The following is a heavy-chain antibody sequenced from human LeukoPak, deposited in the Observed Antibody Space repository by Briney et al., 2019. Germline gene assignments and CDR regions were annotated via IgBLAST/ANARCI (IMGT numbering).Heavy chain of an antibody. Sequence: GGSLRLSCAASGFTFSSYGMNWVRQAPGKGLEWVAVISYDGSNKYYADSVKGRFTISRDNSKNTLYLQMNRLRAEDTAVYYCAKAQGDYYYNSSGYYDWFDPWGQGTLVTVSS. CDR2: ISYDGSNK. CDR1: GFTFSSYG. J-gene: IGHJ5*02. V-gene: IGHV3-30*18. CDR3: AKAQGDYYYNSSGYYDWFDP. D-gene: IGHD3-22*01.